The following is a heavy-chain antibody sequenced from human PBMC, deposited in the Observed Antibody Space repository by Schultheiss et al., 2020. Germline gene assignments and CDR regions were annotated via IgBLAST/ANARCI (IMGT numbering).Heavy chain of an antibody. D-gene: IGHD2-21*02. Sequence: SETLSLTCAVYGGSFSGYYWSWIRQHPGKGLEWIGYIYYSGSTYYNPSLKSRVTISVDTSKNQFSLKLSSVTAADTAVYYCARLVVTTNYYYYYGMDVWGEGTTVNVVS. CDR2: IYYSGST. V-gene: IGHV4-31*11. CDR3: ARLVVTTNYYYYYGMDV. CDR1: GGSFSGYY. J-gene: IGHJ6*04.